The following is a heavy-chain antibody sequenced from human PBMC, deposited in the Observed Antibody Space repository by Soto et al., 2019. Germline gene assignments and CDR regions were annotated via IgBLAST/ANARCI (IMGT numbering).Heavy chain of an antibody. V-gene: IGHV4-39*01. CDR2: IYYSGST. Sequence: PSETLSLTCTVSGGSISSSSYYWGWIRQPPGKGLEWIGSIYYSGSTYYNPSLKSRVTISVDTSKNQFSLKLSSVTAADTAVYYCARQLGATTTFDYWGQGTLVTVSS. CDR1: GGSISSSSYY. D-gene: IGHD5-12*01. J-gene: IGHJ4*02. CDR3: ARQLGATTTFDY.